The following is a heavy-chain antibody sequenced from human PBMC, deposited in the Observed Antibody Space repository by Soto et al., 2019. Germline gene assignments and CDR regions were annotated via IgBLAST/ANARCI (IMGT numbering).Heavy chain of an antibody. CDR2: ISYDGSNK. J-gene: IGHJ2*01. V-gene: IGHV3-30-3*01. CDR3: ARGIYSSPPQGRLLWYFDL. CDR1: GFTFSSYA. Sequence: GGSLRLSCAASGFTFSSYAMHWVRQAPGKGLEWVAVISYDGSNKYYADSVKGRFTISRDNSKNTLYLQMNSLRAEDTAVYYCARGIYSSPPQGRLLWYFDLWGRGTLVTVSS. D-gene: IGHD6-13*01.